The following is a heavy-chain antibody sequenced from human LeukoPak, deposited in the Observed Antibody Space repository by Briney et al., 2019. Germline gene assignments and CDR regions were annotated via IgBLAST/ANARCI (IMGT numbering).Heavy chain of an antibody. CDR3: ATAEPLRSGRNYYYYYGMDV. CDR1: GYTFTSYG. J-gene: IGHJ6*02. V-gene: IGHV1-18*01. Sequence: ASVKVSCKASGYTFTSYGISWVRQAPGQGLEWMGWISAYNGNTNYAQKLQGRVTMTEDTSTDTAYMELSSLRSEDTAVYYCATAEPLRSGRNYYYYYGMDVWGQGTTVTVSS. CDR2: ISAYNGNT. D-gene: IGHD2-15*01.